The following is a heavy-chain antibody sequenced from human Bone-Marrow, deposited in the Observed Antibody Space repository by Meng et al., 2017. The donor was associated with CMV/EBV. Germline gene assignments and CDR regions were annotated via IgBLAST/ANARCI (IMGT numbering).Heavy chain of an antibody. CDR1: GYTFTSYG. CDR3: ARDLRRIAAAESGVGGMDV. D-gene: IGHD6-13*01. V-gene: IGHV1-18*01. Sequence: ASVNVSCKASGYTFTSYGISWVRQAPGQGLEWMGWISAYNGNTNYAQKLQGRVTMTTDTSTSTAYMELRSLRSDDTAVYYCARDLRRIAAAESGVGGMDVWGQGTTVTVSS. CDR2: ISAYNGNT. J-gene: IGHJ6*02.